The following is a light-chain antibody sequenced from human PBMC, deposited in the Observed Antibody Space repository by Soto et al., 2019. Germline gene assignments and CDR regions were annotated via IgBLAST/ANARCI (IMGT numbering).Light chain of an antibody. CDR1: QGIGKD. Sequence: AIEMTQSPSSLSASVGDTVTITCRASQGIGKDLAWFQQRPGKAPRLLIYGASGLQKGVPSRFSGSGSGTDFTLTISGLQPEDFATYFCLQDFNYPWTFGQGTKV. CDR3: LQDFNYPWT. CDR2: GAS. V-gene: IGKV1-6*01. J-gene: IGKJ1*01.